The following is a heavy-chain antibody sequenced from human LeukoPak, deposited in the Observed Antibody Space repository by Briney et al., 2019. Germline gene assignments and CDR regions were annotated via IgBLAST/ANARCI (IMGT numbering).Heavy chain of an antibody. J-gene: IGHJ3*01. CDR2: VCGNNGNT. Sequence: GASVKVSCKASGYTFTIYSVSWVRQAPRQGLGWMWWVCGNNGNTNYTQTLQGRVTMTPDTSTNTAYMDLRRLRTDDTAVYYSARDFYHSGTNWYDVFDVWGQGTMVTVSS. V-gene: IGHV1-18*01. CDR3: ARDFYHSGTNWYDVFDV. CDR1: GYTFTIYS. D-gene: IGHD1-1*01.